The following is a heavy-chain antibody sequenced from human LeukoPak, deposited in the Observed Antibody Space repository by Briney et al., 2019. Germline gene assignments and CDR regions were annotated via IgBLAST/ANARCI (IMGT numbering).Heavy chain of an antibody. CDR1: GFPFNAYW. V-gene: IGHV3-7*03. CDR3: ARSLHYGTTWYGRSDF. J-gene: IGHJ4*02. CDR2: IRQDGDTK. Sequence: HPGGSLRLSCAASGFPFNAYWMTWVRQAPGKGLEWVANIRQDGDTKYYVDSVKGRFTISRDNAMNSLYLQMNSLRAEDTAIYYCARSLHYGTTWYGRSDFWGQGTLVTVSS. D-gene: IGHD6-13*01.